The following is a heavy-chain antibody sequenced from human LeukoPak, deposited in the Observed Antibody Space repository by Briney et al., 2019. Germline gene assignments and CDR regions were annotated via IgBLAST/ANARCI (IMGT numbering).Heavy chain of an antibody. V-gene: IGHV5-10-1*01. J-gene: IGHJ5*02. D-gene: IGHD5-18*01. CDR2: IDASDSYT. CDR1: GYSFTNYR. CDR3: ARHVLYSYGPQWWFDP. Sequence: RHGESLRISCKGSGYSFTNYRTSWVRHMPGRGLEWMGWIDASDSYTNYSPSFQGHVTISADKSSSTAYLQWSSLKASDTAIYYCARHVLYSYGPQWWFDPWGQGTLVTVSS.